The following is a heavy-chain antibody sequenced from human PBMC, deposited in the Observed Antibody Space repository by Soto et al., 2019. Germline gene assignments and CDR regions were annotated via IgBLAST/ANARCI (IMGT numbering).Heavy chain of an antibody. D-gene: IGHD4-17*01. CDR3: ARESDYGGNSGPPFDY. CDR2: ISYDGSNK. J-gene: IGHJ4*02. V-gene: IGHV3-30-3*01. CDR1: GFTFSSYA. Sequence: QVQLVESGGGVVQPGRSLRLSCAASGFTFSSYAMHWVRQAPGKGLEWVAVISYDGSNKYYADSVKGRFTISRDNSKNXLYLQMNSLRAEDTAVYYCARESDYGGNSGPPFDYWGQGTLVTVSS.